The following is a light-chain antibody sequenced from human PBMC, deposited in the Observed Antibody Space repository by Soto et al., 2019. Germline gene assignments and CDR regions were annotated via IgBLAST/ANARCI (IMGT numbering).Light chain of an antibody. Sequence: VLTQPASVSGSPGQSITISCTGTSSDVGGYNYVSWYQQHPGKAPKLMIYDVSIRPSGVSNRFSGSKSGNTASLTISGLQAEDEADYYCSSYTSSSTLDVFGTGTKVTVL. CDR3: SSYTSSSTLDV. CDR2: DVS. J-gene: IGLJ1*01. CDR1: SSDVGGYNY. V-gene: IGLV2-14*01.